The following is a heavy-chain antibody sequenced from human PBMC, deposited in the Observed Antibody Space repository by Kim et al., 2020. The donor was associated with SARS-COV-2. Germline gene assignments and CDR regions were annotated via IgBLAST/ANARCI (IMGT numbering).Heavy chain of an antibody. V-gene: IGHV4-34*01. D-gene: IGHD3-22*01. J-gene: IGHJ3*02. Sequence: TKYHPSLKSRVTISVDTSKSQFSLKLSSVTAADTAVYYCARGSDRRAFDIWGQGTMVTVSS. CDR3: ARGSDRRAFDI. CDR2: T.